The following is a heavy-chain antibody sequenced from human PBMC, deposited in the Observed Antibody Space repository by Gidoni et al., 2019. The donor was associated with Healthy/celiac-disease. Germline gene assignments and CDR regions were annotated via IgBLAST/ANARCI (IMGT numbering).Heavy chain of an antibody. D-gene: IGHD3-3*01. CDR2: ISGSGGST. Sequence: EVQLLESGVGLVQPGGSLRLSCSASGFTFSSYAMSWVRQDPGKGLECVAAISGSGGSTYYADSGKGRFTSSRDNSKNTLYLQMNSLRAEDTAVYYCAKDRHTNDFWSGYSPMQHGMDVWGQGTTVTVSS. V-gene: IGHV3-23*01. CDR3: AKDRHTNDFWSGYSPMQHGMDV. CDR1: GFTFSSYA. J-gene: IGHJ6*02.